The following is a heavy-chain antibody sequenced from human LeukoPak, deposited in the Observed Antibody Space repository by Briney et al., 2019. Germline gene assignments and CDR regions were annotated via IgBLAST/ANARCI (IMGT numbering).Heavy chain of an antibody. CDR2: IIPIFGTA. D-gene: IGHD5-18*01. CDR1: GGTFSSYA. CDR3: ARDLGYSYVPYGMDV. Sequence: GASVKVSCKASGGTFSSYAISWVRQAPGQGLEWMGGIIPIFGTANYAQKFQGTVTITADESTSTAYMELSSLRSEDTAVYYCARDLGYSYVPYGMDVWGQGTTVTVSS. J-gene: IGHJ6*02. V-gene: IGHV1-69*13.